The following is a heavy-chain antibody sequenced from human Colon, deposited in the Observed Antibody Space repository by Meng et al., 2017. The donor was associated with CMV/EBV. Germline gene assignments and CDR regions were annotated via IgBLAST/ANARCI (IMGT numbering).Heavy chain of an antibody. CDR1: GYTFTTYD. V-gene: IGHV1-8*01. CDR2: MNPQSGGT. J-gene: IGHJ4*02. CDR3: ARGRVTTEGGRS. D-gene: IGHD2-21*02. Sequence: ASVKVSCKASGYTFTTYDINWVQQAPGQGLEWMGWMNPQSGGTAYAQKFQGRVTMTRDTSITTAYLELRNLTSEDTAVYFCARGRVTTEGGRSWGQGTLVTVSS.